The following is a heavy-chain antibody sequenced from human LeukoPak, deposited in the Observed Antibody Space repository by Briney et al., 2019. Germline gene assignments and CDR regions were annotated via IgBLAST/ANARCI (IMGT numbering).Heavy chain of an antibody. J-gene: IGHJ4*02. CDR3: ASGNYDILPNY. D-gene: IGHD3-9*01. CDR2: IYSGGST. CDR1: GFTFSSYA. V-gene: IGHV3-66*01. Sequence: GGSLRLSCEISGFTFSSYAMSWVRQAPGKGLEWVSVIYSGGSTYYADSVKGRFTISRDNSKNTLYLQMNSLRAEDTAVYYCASGNYDILPNYWGQGTLVTVSS.